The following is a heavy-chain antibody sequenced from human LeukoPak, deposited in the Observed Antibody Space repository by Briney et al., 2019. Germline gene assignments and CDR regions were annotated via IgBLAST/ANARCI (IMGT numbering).Heavy chain of an antibody. CDR3: AKSYDYGSLHY. Sequence: GESLKISCKGSGYSFISYWIAWVRQMPGKGLEWMGMIYPGDSDTRYSPSFQGQVTFSADTSISTAYLRWSSLKASDTAIYYCAKSYDYGSLHYWGQGTLVTVSS. CDR1: GYSFISYW. CDR2: IYPGDSDT. J-gene: IGHJ4*02. V-gene: IGHV5-51*01. D-gene: IGHD4-17*01.